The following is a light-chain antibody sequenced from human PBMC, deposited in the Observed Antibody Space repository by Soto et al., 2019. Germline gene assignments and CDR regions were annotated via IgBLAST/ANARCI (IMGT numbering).Light chain of an antibody. J-gene: IGLJ1*01. CDR2: GVS. V-gene: IGLV2-14*01. CDR1: GSDVGGYKY. CDR3: SSYASSSPFV. Sequence: QLVLTQPASVSGSPGQSITISCTGTGSDVGGYKYVSWYQQLPGKAPKLMIYGVSYRPSGVSDRFSGSKSGNTASLIISGLQAEDEADYYCSSYASSSPFVFGTGTKLTVL.